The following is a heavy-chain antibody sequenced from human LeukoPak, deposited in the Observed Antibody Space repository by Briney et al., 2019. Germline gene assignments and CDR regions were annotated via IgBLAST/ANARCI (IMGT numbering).Heavy chain of an antibody. V-gene: IGHV3-21*01. CDR3: ARDAMYDSSGYRFDY. CDR1: GFTFSSYS. J-gene: IGHJ4*02. Sequence: GGSLRLSCAASGFTFSSYSMNWVRQAPGKGLEWVSSISSSSSYIYYADSVKGRFTISRDNAKNSLYLQMNSLRAEDTAVYYCARDAMYDSSGYRFDYWGQGTLVTVSS. CDR2: ISSSSSYI. D-gene: IGHD3-22*01.